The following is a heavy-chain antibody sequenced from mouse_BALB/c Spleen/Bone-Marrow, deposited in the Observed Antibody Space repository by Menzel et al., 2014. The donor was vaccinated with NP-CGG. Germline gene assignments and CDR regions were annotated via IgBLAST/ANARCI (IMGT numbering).Heavy chain of an antibody. CDR2: IDPTNGYI. Sequence: EVQLQQSGAELVKPGASVKLSCTASGFNIKDTYMHWMKRRPEQGLEWIGRIDPTNGYIIYDPNLQGKSTITADTTSNTAYQQLSSLTSEDTAVDYCALISAAPYSYWYFDVWGAGTTVTVSS. CDR3: ALISAAPYSYWYFDV. D-gene: IGHD1-2*01. CDR1: GFNIKDTY. V-gene: IGHV14-3*02. J-gene: IGHJ1*01.